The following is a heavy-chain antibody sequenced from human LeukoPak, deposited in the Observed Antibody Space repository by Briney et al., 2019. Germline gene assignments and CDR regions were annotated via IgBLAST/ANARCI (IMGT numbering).Heavy chain of an antibody. CDR1: GFTVISNY. J-gene: IGHJ4*02. CDR2: IYSGGST. D-gene: IGHD3-9*01. Sequence: GGSLRLSCAASGFTVISNYMSWVRQAPGQGLEWVSFIYSGGSTYYSDSVKGLFTISRDNSKHTLYLQMNSLRAEDTAVYYCARVEGAVDFHIDYWGQGTLVTVSS. V-gene: IGHV3-53*01. CDR3: ARVEGAVDFHIDY.